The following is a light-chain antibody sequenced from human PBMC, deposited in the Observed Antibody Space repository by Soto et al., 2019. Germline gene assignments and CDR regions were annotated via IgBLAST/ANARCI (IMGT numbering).Light chain of an antibody. J-gene: IGKJ5*01. CDR3: QQYGNSPIS. V-gene: IGKV3-20*01. CDR2: GTS. Sequence: VLTRSPGAVSFSHKDSATFWCRAGERIYSAYLGWYQQKPGQAPRLLIYGTSSRATGIPDRFSGSGSGTDFTLTISRLEPEDFAVYYCQQYGNSPISFGQGTRLEI. CDR1: ERIYSAY.